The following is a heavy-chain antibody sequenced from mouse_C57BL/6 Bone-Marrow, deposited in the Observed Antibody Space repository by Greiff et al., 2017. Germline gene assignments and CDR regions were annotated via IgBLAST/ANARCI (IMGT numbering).Heavy chain of an antibody. J-gene: IGHJ2*01. CDR2: ISDGGSYT. CDR3: ARSYYGPTYYFDY. V-gene: IGHV5-4*03. CDR1: GFTFSSYA. D-gene: IGHD2-10*01. Sequence: DVKLVESGGGLVKPGGSLKLSCAASGFTFSSYAMSWVRQTPEKRLEWVATISDGGSYTYYPDNVKGRFTISRDNAKNNLYLQMSHLKSEDTAMYYCARSYYGPTYYFDYWGQGTTLTVSS.